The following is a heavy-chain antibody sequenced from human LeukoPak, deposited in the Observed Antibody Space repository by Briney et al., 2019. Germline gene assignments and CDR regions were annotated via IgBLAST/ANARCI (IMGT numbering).Heavy chain of an antibody. V-gene: IGHV3-48*01. CDR1: GFTLSSYS. J-gene: IGHJ4*02. CDR3: ARGGGANIASAGKGY. Sequence: GGSLRLSCAASGFTLSSYSMNWVRQAPGKGLEWLSYISSSSSTIYYADSVKGRFTISRDNGKNSLYLQMNSLRAEDTAVYYCARGGGANIASAGKGYWGQGTLVTVSS. D-gene: IGHD6-13*01. CDR2: ISSSSSTI.